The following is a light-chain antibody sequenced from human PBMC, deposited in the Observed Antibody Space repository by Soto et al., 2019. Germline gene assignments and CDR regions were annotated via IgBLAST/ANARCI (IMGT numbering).Light chain of an antibody. CDR3: QQYGSSPRT. CDR1: QSISNN. CDR2: GAS. V-gene: IGKV3-15*01. J-gene: IGKJ1*01. Sequence: IVMTQSPATLSVSPWERVTLSCRASQSISNNLAWYQQKPGQAPRLLMYGASTRAAGISDRFTGSGSGTEFTLTISSLQSEGFAVYYCQQYGSSPRTFGQGTKVDIK.